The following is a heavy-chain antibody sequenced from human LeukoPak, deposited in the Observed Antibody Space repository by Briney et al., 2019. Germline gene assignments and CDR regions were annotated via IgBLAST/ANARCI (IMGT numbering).Heavy chain of an antibody. V-gene: IGHV3-30*02. J-gene: IGHJ4*02. D-gene: IGHD1-26*01. CDR2: IRYDGSNK. CDR3: AKDQDKRVGAGATTGLDY. CDR1: GFTFSSYG. Sequence: PGGSLRLSCAASGFTFSSYGMHWVRQAPGKGLEWVAFIRYDGSNKYYADSVKGRFTISRDNSKNTLYLQMNRLRAEDTAVYYCAKDQDKRVGAGATTGLDYWGQGTLVTVSS.